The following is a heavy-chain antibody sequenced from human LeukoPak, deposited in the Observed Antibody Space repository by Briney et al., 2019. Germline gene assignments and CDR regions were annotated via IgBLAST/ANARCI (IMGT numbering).Heavy chain of an antibody. J-gene: IGHJ3*02. CDR1: GFTFSSYG. CDR3: ATNTYADYVSVDI. Sequence: PGRSLRLSCAASGFTFSSYGMHWVRQAPGKGLEWVAVIWYDGSNKYYADSVKGRFTISRDNSKNTLYLQMNSLRAEDTAVYYCATNTYADYVSVDIWGQGTMVTVSS. V-gene: IGHV3-33*01. CDR2: IWYDGSNK. D-gene: IGHD2-2*01.